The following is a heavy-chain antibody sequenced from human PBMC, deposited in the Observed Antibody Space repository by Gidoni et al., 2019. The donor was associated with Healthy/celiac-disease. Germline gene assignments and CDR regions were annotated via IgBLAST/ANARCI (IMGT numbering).Heavy chain of an antibody. D-gene: IGHD1-26*01. Sequence: EVQLVASGGGLVMPGGSLRLSCAASGFTFSSYSMTWVRQAQGKGLEWGSYISSSSSYIYYADSVKGRFTISRDNAKNSLYLQMNSLRAEDTAVYYCAVKSYYPDDYWGQGTLVTVSS. J-gene: IGHJ4*02. CDR3: AVKSYYPDDY. CDR2: ISSSSSYI. CDR1: GFTFSSYS. V-gene: IGHV3-21*01.